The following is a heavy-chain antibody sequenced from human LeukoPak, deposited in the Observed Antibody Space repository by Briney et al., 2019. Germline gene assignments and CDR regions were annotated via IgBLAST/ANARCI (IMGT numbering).Heavy chain of an antibody. CDR1: GFTFDDYG. V-gene: IGHV3-20*04. CDR2: INWNGGST. D-gene: IGHD6-19*01. Sequence: AGGSLRLSCAASGFTFDDYGMSWVRQAPGKGLEWVSGINWNGGSTGYADSVKGRFTISRDNAKNSLYLQMDSLRAEDTALYYGARDKGSGWSWASNDNWFDPWGQGTLVTVSS. J-gene: IGHJ5*02. CDR3: ARDKGSGWSWASNDNWFDP.